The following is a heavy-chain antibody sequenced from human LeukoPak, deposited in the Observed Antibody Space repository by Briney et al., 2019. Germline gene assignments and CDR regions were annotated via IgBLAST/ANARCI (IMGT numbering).Heavy chain of an antibody. J-gene: IGHJ4*02. CDR2: IYYSGST. CDR1: GGSISTCCSY. V-gene: IGHV4-39*01. CDR3: ARHYHTDVQASFGY. Sequence: KPSETLSLTCTVSGGSISTCCSYWGWIRQPPGKGLEWIGTIYYSGSTYYNPSLKSRVTMSVDTSQNHLSLKLSSVTAADTAVYYCARHYHTDVQASFGYWGQGTLVTVSS. D-gene: IGHD3-16*02.